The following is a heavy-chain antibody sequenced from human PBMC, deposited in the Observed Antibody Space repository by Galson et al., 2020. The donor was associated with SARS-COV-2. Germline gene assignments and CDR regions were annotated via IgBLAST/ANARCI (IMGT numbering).Heavy chain of an antibody. V-gene: IGHV3-7*01. CDR1: GFSFSSYW. D-gene: IGHD3-9*01. Sequence: GESLKISCAASGFSFSSYWMTWVRQAPGKGLEWVADINKDGIETSYVDSVRGRFSISRDNAKNSRYLQLNSLRADDTAVYYCAREINSYGDIFIDYWGHGILVTVSS. CDR3: AREINSYGDIFIDY. J-gene: IGHJ4*01. CDR2: INKDGIET.